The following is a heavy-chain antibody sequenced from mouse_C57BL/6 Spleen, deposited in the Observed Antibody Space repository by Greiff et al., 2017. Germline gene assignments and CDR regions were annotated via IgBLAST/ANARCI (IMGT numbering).Heavy chain of an antibody. CDR2: IYPRSGNT. D-gene: IGHD1-1*01. Sequence: VQLQQSGAELARPGASVKLSCKASGYTFTSYGISWVKQRTGPGLEWIGEIYPRSGNTYYTEKFKGKATMTADKSSSTAYMALRSLTSEDSAVYFCERSGIYYYGSSFFWFAYWGQGTLVTVSA. V-gene: IGHV1-81*01. CDR1: GYTFTSYG. J-gene: IGHJ3*01. CDR3: ERSGIYYYGSSFFWFAY.